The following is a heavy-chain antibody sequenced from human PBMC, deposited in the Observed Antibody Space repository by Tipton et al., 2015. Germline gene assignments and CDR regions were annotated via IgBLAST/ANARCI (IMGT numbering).Heavy chain of an antibody. J-gene: IGHJ6*02. Sequence: SLRLSCAASGFTFDDYGMTWVRQVPGKGLEWVAGIDWNGGRTGYADSVKGRFIISRDNAQNSLFLQMNSLTAEDTAFYYCAKDVPSGPYTYDYYGLDVWGQGTTITVSS. V-gene: IGHV3-20*04. CDR3: AKDVPSGPYTYDYYGLDV. CDR1: GFTFDDYG. D-gene: IGHD3-10*02. CDR2: IDWNGGRT.